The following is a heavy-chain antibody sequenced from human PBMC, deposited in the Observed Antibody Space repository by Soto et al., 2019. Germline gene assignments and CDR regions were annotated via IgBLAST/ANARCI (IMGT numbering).Heavy chain of an antibody. CDR3: ARSLRITIFGVVPDAFDI. D-gene: IGHD3-3*01. CDR2: INAGNGNT. J-gene: IGHJ3*02. V-gene: IGHV1-3*01. CDR1: GYTFTSYA. Sequence: GASVKVSCKASGYTFTSYAMHWVRQAPGQRLEWMGWINAGNGNTKYSQKFQGRVTITRDTSASTSYMELSSLRSEDTAVYYCARSLRITIFGVVPDAFDIWGQGTMVTVSS.